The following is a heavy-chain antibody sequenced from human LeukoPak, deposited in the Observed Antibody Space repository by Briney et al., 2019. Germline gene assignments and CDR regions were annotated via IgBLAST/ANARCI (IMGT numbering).Heavy chain of an antibody. J-gene: IGHJ4*02. Sequence: GESLKISCKGSGYSFISYWIGWVRQMSGKGLEWMGIIYPGDSDSRYRPSFQGQVTISADKSISTAYLQWSSLKASDTAMYYCARSCRDGYRDFDYWGQGTLVTVSS. CDR1: GYSFISYW. CDR2: IYPGDSDS. D-gene: IGHD5-24*01. CDR3: ARSCRDGYRDFDY. V-gene: IGHV5-51*01.